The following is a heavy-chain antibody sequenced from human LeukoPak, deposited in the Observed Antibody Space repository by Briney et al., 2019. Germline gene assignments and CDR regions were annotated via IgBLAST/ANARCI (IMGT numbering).Heavy chain of an antibody. D-gene: IGHD3-3*01. Sequence: GASVKVSCKASGYTFTGYYMHWVRQAPGQGLEWMGWINPNSGGTNYAQKCQGRVTMTRDTSISTAYMELSRLRSDDTAVYYCARDLGPKYYDFWSGYLVYWGQGTLVTVSS. J-gene: IGHJ4*02. CDR1: GYTFTGYY. CDR3: ARDLGPKYYDFWSGYLVY. CDR2: INPNSGGT. V-gene: IGHV1-2*02.